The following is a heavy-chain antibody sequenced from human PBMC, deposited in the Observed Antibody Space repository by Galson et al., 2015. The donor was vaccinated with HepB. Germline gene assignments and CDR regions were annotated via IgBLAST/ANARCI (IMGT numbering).Heavy chain of an antibody. CDR3: ARFIQQLCDY. Sequence: SVKVSCKASGYSLSNYGISWVRQAPGQGLEWMERISPYNGKTDYAQNFQGRVTMTTDTSTTTAYMELRSLRSDDTAVYYCARFIQQLCDYWGQGTLVTVSS. V-gene: IGHV1-18*01. J-gene: IGHJ4*02. CDR2: ISPYNGKT. CDR1: GYSLSNYG. D-gene: IGHD6-13*01.